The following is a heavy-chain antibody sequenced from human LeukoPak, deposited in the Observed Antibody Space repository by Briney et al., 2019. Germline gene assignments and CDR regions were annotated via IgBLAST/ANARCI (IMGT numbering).Heavy chain of an antibody. J-gene: IGHJ4*02. CDR2: IYPGDSGT. Sequence: GESLKISCKGSGYSFTSYWIGWVRQMPGKGLEWMGIIYPGDSGTRCSPSFQGQVTISADKSISTAYLQWSSLKASDTAMYYRARQHYYDSSGYRLFDYWGQGTLVTVSS. CDR1: GYSFTSYW. D-gene: IGHD3-22*01. V-gene: IGHV5-51*01. CDR3: ARQHYYDSSGYRLFDY.